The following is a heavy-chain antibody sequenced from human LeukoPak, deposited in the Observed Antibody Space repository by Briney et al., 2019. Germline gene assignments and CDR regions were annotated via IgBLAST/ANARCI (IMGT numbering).Heavy chain of an antibody. V-gene: IGHV4-59*08. J-gene: IGHJ4*02. CDR3: ASGYSYGYSVY. D-gene: IGHD5-18*01. Sequence: PSETLSLACTVSGGSTSSYYWSWIRQPPGKGPEWIGYIYYSGSTNYNPSLKSRVTISVDTSKNQFSLKLSSVTAADTAVYYCASGYSYGYSVYWGQGTLVTVSS. CDR2: IYYSGST. CDR1: GGSTSSYY.